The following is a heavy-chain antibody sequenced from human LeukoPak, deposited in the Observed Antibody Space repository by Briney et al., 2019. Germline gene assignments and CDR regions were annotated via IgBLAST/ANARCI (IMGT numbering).Heavy chain of an antibody. J-gene: IGHJ3*02. CDR3: AREYYDSSGVKYAFDI. V-gene: IGHV1-2*02. D-gene: IGHD3-22*01. CDR1: GYIFTDYY. CDR2: IDPTSGGT. Sequence: ASVKVSCKGSGYIFTDYYLHWVRQAPGQGLEWMGSIDPTSGGTKFAQKFQGRVTMTGDTSITTAYMELSRLRSDDTAVYYCAREYYDSSGVKYAFDIWGQGTMVTVSS.